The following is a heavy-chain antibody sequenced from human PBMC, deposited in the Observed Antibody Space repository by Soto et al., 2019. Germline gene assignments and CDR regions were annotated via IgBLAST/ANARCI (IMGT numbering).Heavy chain of an antibody. D-gene: IGHD6-19*01. J-gene: IGHJ4*02. V-gene: IGHV3-23*01. CDR1: GFTFSSYA. CDR3: VKDTVGGAVVPSTDYY. CDR2: ISGSGGST. Sequence: PGGSLRLSCAASGFTFSSYAMSWVRQAPGKGLEWVSAISGSGGSTYYADSVKGRFTISRDNSKNTPYLQMNSLRAEDTAVYYCVKDTVGGAVVPSTDYYWGQGTLVTLSS.